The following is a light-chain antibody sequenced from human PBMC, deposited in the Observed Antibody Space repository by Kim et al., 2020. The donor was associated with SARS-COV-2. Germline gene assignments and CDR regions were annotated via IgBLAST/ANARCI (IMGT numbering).Light chain of an antibody. V-gene: IGKV1-33*01. CDR1: QDIGNY. J-gene: IGKJ2*01. CDR3: QQYYIPPYI. CDR2: DAS. Sequence: SISVGDRDTIMCEESQDIGNYLHWYQEKRGRAPKPLLYDASNAQTGVPQRLSGRGSGTAFTLTISRPQPEDIATYHCQQYYIPPYIVGQGTKLDI.